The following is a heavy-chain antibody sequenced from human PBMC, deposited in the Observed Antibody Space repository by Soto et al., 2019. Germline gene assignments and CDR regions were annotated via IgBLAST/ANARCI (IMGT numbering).Heavy chain of an antibody. CDR1: GYTFTSHG. D-gene: IGHD6-6*01. CDR2: ISAYNGNT. V-gene: IGHV1-18*01. CDR3: ARERDDSLSSRTEYLQH. Sequence: ASVKVSCKASGYTFTSHGIHWVRQAPGQGLEWMGWISAYNGNTNYAQKLQGRVTLTRDTSTGTAYMELRSLRSDDTAVYYCARERDDSLSSRTEYLQHWGRGNLVTVFS. J-gene: IGHJ1*01.